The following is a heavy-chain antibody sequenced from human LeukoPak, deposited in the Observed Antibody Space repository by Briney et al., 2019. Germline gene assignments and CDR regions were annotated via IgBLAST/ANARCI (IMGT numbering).Heavy chain of an antibody. J-gene: IGHJ5*02. Sequence: ASVKVSCKASGYTFTSYYMHWVRQAPGQGLEWMGLINPSGGSTSYAQKFQGRVTMTRDMSTSTVYMELSSLRSEDTAVYYCARGPVVPAAMRERGGGWFDPWGQGTLVTGSS. D-gene: IGHD2-2*01. CDR2: INPSGGST. V-gene: IGHV1-46*01. CDR3: ARGPVVPAAMRERGGGWFDP. CDR1: GYTFTSYY.